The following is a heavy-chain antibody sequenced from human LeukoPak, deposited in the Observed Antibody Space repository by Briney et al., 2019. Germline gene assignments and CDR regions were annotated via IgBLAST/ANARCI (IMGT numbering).Heavy chain of an antibody. D-gene: IGHD6-19*01. J-gene: IGHJ4*02. CDR1: GFTFSSYG. CDR3: AKDRSSYSSGWYFFDY. CDR2: IRYDGSNK. V-gene: IGHV3-30*02. Sequence: GGSLRLSCAASGFTFSSYGMHWVRQAPGKGLEWVAFIRYDGSNKYYADSVKSRFTISRDNSKNTLYLQMNSLRAEDTAVYYCAKDRSSYSSGWYFFDYWGQGTLVTVSS.